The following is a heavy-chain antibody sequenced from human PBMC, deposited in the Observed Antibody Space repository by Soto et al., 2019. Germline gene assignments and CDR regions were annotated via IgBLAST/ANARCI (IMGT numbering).Heavy chain of an antibody. D-gene: IGHD3-22*01. J-gene: IGHJ5*02. V-gene: IGHV1-3*01. CDR1: GYTFTSYA. CDR3: ARSTVYYYDRSGLIEEANWFDP. Sequence: QVQLVQSGAEVKKPGASVKFSCKASGYTFTSYAMHWVRQAPGQRLEWMGWINAGNGNTKYSQQFQGRVTITRDTSASTAYRELCSMRSEDTAVYYCARSTVYYYDRSGLIEEANWFDPWGQGTLVTVSS. CDR2: INAGNGNT.